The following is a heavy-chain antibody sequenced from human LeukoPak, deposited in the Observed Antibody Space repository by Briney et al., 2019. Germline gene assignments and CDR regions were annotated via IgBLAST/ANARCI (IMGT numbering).Heavy chain of an antibody. J-gene: IGHJ6*03. CDR1: SGSINNYY. Sequence: SETLSLTCTVSSGSINNYYWSWIRQPPGKGLEWIGYIYYSGSTNYNPSLKSRVTISVDTSKNQFSLKLSSVTAADTAVYYCARGNSDSSSNTHYYYYMDVWGKGTTVTISS. D-gene: IGHD6-13*01. CDR3: ARGNSDSSSNTHYYYYMDV. CDR2: IYYSGST. V-gene: IGHV4-59*01.